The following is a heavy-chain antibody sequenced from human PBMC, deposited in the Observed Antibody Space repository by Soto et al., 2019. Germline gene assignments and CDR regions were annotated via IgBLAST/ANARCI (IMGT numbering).Heavy chain of an antibody. V-gene: IGHV1-8*01. CDR2: MNPNSGNT. Sequence: QVQLVQSGTEVKKHGASVKVSCKASGYTVTSYDSNWVRQATVQGLEWMGWMNPNSGNTGYAQKFQGRVTMTRNTSISTAYMELSSLRSEDTAVYYCFVTIFGVAGVDYWGQGTLVTVSS. CDR1: GYTVTSYD. J-gene: IGHJ4*02. D-gene: IGHD3-3*01. CDR3: FVTIFGVAGVDY.